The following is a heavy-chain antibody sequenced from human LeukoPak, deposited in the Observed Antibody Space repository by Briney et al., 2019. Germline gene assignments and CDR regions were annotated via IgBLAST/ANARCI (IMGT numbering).Heavy chain of an antibody. CDR2: IYYSGST. J-gene: IGHJ5*02. CDR1: GGSISSSSYY. Sequence: PSETLSLTCTVSGGSISSSSYYWGWIRQPPGKGLEWIGSIYYSGSTYYNPSLKSRVTISVDTSKNQFSLKLSSVTAADTAVYYCASWYYYDSSVNWFDPWGQGTLVTVSS. CDR3: ASWYYYDSSVNWFDP. D-gene: IGHD3-22*01. V-gene: IGHV4-39*07.